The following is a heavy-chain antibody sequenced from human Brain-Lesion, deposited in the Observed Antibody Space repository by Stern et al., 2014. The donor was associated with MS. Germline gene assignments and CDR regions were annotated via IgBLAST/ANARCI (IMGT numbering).Heavy chain of an antibody. Sequence: QVQLVQSGAEVKKPGASVKVSCKVSGYTLTEFSMHWVRQAPGKGLEWVGGFDPEDGESSNEQKLQGRVTMNEDASTDTAYMELSSLRSEDTAIDYCATDLQQPLVDTFDIWGQGTMVTVSS. J-gene: IGHJ3*02. CDR1: GYTLTEFS. V-gene: IGHV1-24*01. D-gene: IGHD6-13*01. CDR2: FDPEDGES. CDR3: ATDLQQPLVDTFDI.